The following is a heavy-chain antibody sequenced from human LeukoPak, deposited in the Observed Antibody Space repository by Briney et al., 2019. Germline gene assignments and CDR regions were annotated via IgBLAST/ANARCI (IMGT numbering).Heavy chain of an antibody. CDR2: IWYDGSNK. CDR1: GFTFSSYG. V-gene: IGHV3-33*01. J-gene: IGHJ6*02. Sequence: GGSLRLSCAASGFTFSSYGMHWVRQAPGKGLEWVAVIWYDGSNKYYADSVKGRFTISRDNSKNTLYLQMNSLRAEDTAVYYCARELGVYAAVFYGMDVWGQGTTVTVSS. CDR3: ARELGVYAAVFYGMDV. D-gene: IGHD2-8*01.